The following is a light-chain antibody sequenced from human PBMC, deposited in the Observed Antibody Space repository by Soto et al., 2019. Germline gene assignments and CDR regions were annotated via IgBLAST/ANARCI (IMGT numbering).Light chain of an antibody. Sequence: VVLTQSPLSLPVTLGQPASISCRSSQSLLYRDGNTYLNWFQQRPGQSTRRLIYKVSDRDSGVPDRFSGSGSGTDFTLKISRVEAEDVGVYYCMQGTHWPPYSFGQGTKLEIK. CDR3: MQGTHWPPYS. CDR1: QSLLYRDGNTY. CDR2: KVS. J-gene: IGKJ2*03. V-gene: IGKV2-30*01.